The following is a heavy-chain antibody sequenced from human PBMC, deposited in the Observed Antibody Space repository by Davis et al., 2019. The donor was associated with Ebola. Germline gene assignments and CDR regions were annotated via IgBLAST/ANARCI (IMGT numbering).Heavy chain of an antibody. J-gene: IGHJ4*02. CDR1: GGSVSSGSYY. V-gene: IGHV4-61*01. CDR3: ARAPTPYQPPFDY. Sequence: MPSETLSLTCTVSGGSVSSGSYYWSWIRQPPGKGLEWIGYIYYSGSTNYNPSLKSRVTISVDTSKNQFSLKLSSVTAADTAVYYCARAPTPYQPPFDYWGQGTLVTVSS. D-gene: IGHD2-2*01. CDR2: IYYSGST.